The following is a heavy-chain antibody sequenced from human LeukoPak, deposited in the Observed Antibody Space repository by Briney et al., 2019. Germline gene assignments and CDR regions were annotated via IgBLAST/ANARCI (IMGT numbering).Heavy chain of an antibody. D-gene: IGHD3-22*01. CDR2: IFPGDSDA. J-gene: IGHJ4*02. Sequence: GESLKISCKASGYDFTNYWIGWVRQTPGKGLEWMGIIFPGDSDARYSPSFQGQVTFSVDKSISTAYLQWSSLQASDTAMYYCARCDRAGFYFHDYWGQGILVTVSS. CDR3: ARCDRAGFYFHDY. V-gene: IGHV5-51*01. CDR1: GYDFTNYW.